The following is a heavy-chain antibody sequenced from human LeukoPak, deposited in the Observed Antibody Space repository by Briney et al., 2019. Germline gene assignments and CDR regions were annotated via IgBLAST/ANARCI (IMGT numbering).Heavy chain of an antibody. J-gene: IGHJ6*02. V-gene: IGHV1-69*04. CDR1: GGTFSSYA. Sequence: ASVKVSCKASGGTFSSYAIGWVRQAPGQGLEWMGRIIPILGIANYAQKFQGRVTITADKSTSTAYMELSSLRSEDTAVYYCAREFGQKRFHSLYGMDVWGQGTTVTVSS. CDR2: IIPILGIA. CDR3: AREFGQKRFHSLYGMDV. D-gene: IGHD3-3*01.